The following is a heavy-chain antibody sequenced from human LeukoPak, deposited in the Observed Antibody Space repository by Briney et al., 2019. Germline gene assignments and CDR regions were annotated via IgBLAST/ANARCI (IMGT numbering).Heavy chain of an antibody. D-gene: IGHD3-22*01. CDR1: GFTFDDYA. J-gene: IGHJ4*02. V-gene: IGHV3-9*01. Sequence: GGSLRLSCAASGFTFDDYAMHWVRQAPGKGLEWVSGISWNSGSIGYADSVKGRFTISRDSAKNSLYLQMNSLRAEDTALYYCAKDIRYDSSGYFDYWGQGTLVTVSS. CDR3: AKDIRYDSSGYFDY. CDR2: ISWNSGSI.